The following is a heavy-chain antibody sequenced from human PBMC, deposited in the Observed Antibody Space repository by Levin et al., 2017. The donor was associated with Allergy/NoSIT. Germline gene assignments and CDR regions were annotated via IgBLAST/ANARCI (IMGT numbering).Heavy chain of an antibody. J-gene: IGHJ4*02. V-gene: IGHV3-11*01. CDR1: GFTFSDYY. CDR2: ISSSGTII. D-gene: IGHD2-21*02. Sequence: KSGGSLRLSCAASGFTFSDYYMTWIRRAPGKGLEWVSYISSSGTIIYYADSVKGRFTISRDNAKNSLYLQMNSLRAADSAVYYCARVTRCGGDCYFLDYWGQGTLVTVSS. CDR3: ARVTRCGGDCYFLDY.